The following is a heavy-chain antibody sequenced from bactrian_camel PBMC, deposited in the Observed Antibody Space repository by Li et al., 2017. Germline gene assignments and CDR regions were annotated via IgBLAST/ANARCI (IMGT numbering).Heavy chain of an antibody. CDR2: IWTDGTTA. V-gene: IGHV3S6*01. Sequence: VQLVESGGGSVQAGGSLRLSCAASGYTYSSNCMGWFRQAPGKGLEWVSTIWTDGTTAYYTNSVKGRFTISRDNAKNTVFLQMNSLKADFGYWGQGTQVTVS. CDR1: GYTYSSNC. J-gene: IGHJ6*01.